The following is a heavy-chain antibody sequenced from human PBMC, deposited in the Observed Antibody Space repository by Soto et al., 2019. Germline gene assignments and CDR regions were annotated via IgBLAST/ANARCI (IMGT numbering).Heavy chain of an antibody. CDR1: GDSVSSDSAA. Sequence: PSQTLSLTCAVSGDSVSSDSAAWNWIRQSPSRGLEWLGRTYYRSKWYSYYAGSVRSRITINADTSKNQFSLHLSSVTPQDTAVYYCARGPSPLAYWGRGTVVTVSS. J-gene: IGHJ4*02. CDR3: ARGPSPLAY. V-gene: IGHV6-1*01. CDR2: TYYRSKWYS. D-gene: IGHD6-6*01.